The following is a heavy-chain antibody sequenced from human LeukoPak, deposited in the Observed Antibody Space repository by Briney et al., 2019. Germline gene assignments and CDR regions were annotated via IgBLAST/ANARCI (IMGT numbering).Heavy chain of an antibody. CDR2: ISSSGCTI. CDR3: ARDYSGSYYKPSKFDY. Sequence: GGSLRLSCAASGFTFSSYEMNWVRQAPGKGLEWVSYISSSGCTIYYADSVKGRFTISRDNAQNSLYLQMNSLRAEDTAVYYCARDYSGSYYKPSKFDYWGQGTLVTVSS. CDR1: GFTFSSYE. D-gene: IGHD3-10*01. V-gene: IGHV3-48*03. J-gene: IGHJ4*02.